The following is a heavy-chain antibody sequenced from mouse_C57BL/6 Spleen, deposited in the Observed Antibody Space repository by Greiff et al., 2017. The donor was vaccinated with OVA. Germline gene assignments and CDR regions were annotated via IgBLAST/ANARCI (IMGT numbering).Heavy chain of an antibody. V-gene: IGHV14-1*01. CDR1: GFNIKDYY. D-gene: IGHD3-2*02. CDR3: TSPGGSDLYYAMDY. J-gene: IGHJ4*01. CDR2: IDPEDGDT. Sequence: VHMKQSGAELVRPGASVKLSCTASGFNIKDYYMHWVKQRPEQGLEWIGRIDPEDGDTEYAPKFQGKATMTADTSSNTAYLQLSSLTSEDTAVYYCTSPGGSDLYYAMDYWGQGTSVTVSS.